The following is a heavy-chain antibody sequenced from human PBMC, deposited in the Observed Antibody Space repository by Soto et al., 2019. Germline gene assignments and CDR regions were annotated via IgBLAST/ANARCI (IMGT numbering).Heavy chain of an antibody. CDR2: IYYSGST. D-gene: IGHD1-7*01. CDR3: ARGITGTALFDY. CDR1: GGSISSGDYY. V-gene: IGHV4-30-4*01. J-gene: IGHJ4*02. Sequence: TLSLTCTVSGGSISSGDYYWSWIRQPPGKGLEWIGYIYYSGSTYYNPSLKSRVTISVDTSKNQFSLKLSSVTAADTAVHYCARGITGTALFDYWGQGTLVTVSS.